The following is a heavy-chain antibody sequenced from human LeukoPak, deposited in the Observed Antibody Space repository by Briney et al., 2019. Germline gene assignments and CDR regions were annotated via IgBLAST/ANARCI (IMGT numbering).Heavy chain of an antibody. Sequence: GGSLRLSCAASGFAFSIYGMHWVRQAPGKGLEWVAVIWYDGSNKYYADSVRGRFTISRDNSKNTLYLQMNSLRAEDTAIYYCAKDETRGYSGYDLDYWGQGTLVTVSS. CDR1: GFAFSIYG. J-gene: IGHJ4*02. D-gene: IGHD5-12*01. V-gene: IGHV3-33*06. CDR3: AKDETRGYSGYDLDY. CDR2: IWYDGSNK.